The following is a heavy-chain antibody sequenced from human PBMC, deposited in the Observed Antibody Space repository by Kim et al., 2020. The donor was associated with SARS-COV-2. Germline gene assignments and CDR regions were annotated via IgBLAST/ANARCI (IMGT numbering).Heavy chain of an antibody. J-gene: IGHJ5*02. Sequence: LKSRVTMSVDTSKTQFSLKLTSVTAADTAMYYCARDKGGSSWYGDWFDPWGQGTLVTVSS. CDR3: ARDKGGSSWYGDWFDP. V-gene: IGHV4-4*06. D-gene: IGHD6-13*01.